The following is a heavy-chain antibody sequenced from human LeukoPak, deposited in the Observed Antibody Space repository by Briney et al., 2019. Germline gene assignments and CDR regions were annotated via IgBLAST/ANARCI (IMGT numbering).Heavy chain of an antibody. CDR1: GVSISSYY. J-gene: IGHJ3*02. CDR2: IYYSGST. CDR3: ARDLAVTTSDDAFDI. D-gene: IGHD4-17*01. V-gene: IGHV4-59*01. Sequence: PSETLSLTCTVSGVSISSYYWSWIRQPPGKGLEWIGYIYYSGSTNYNPSLKSRVTISVDTSKNQFSLKLSSVTAADTAVYYCARDLAVTTSDDAFDIWGQGTMVTVSS.